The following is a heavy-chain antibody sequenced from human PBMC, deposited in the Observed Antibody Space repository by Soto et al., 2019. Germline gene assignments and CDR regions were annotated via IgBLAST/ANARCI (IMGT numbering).Heavy chain of an antibody. CDR3: ARDTASIFEHKGPYYYYYGMDV. D-gene: IGHD3-3*02. Sequence: QVQLQESGPGLVKPSETLSLTCTVSGGSISSYYWSWIRQPPGKGLEWIGYIYYSGSTNYNPSLKSRLTISVDTSKNQFSLKLSSVTAADTAVYYCARDTASIFEHKGPYYYYYGMDVWGQGTTVTVSS. V-gene: IGHV4-59*01. CDR2: IYYSGST. CDR1: GGSISSYY. J-gene: IGHJ6*02.